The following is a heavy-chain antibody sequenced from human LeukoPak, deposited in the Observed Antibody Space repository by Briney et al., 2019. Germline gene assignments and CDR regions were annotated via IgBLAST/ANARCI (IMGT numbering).Heavy chain of an antibody. Sequence: SESLSLTCTVSGGSISSGGYYWRWIRQHPGKGLEWIGYIYYSGSTNYNPSLKSRVTISVDTSKNQFSLKLSSVTAADTAVYYCARVRLAQIDGHDFWSGYSVYYFDYWGQGTLVTVSS. CDR3: ARVRLAQIDGHDFWSGYSVYYFDY. CDR1: GGSISSGGYY. D-gene: IGHD3-3*01. CDR2: IYYSGST. V-gene: IGHV4-61*08. J-gene: IGHJ4*02.